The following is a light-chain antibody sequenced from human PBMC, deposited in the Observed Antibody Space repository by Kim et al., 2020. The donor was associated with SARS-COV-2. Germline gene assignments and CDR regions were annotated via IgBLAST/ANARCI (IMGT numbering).Light chain of an antibody. CDR2: SNN. CDR3: AEWEDSLNGHYV. J-gene: IGLJ1*01. CDR1: SSNIGSNT. V-gene: IGLV1-44*01. Sequence: ELTQPSSASGTPGQRVTISCSGSSSNIGSNTVNWYQQLPGTAPKPPIYSNNQRPSGVPDRFSGPKSGTSASLAIIGLQSEDEADYYCAEWEDSLNGHYVFGTGTKVTIL.